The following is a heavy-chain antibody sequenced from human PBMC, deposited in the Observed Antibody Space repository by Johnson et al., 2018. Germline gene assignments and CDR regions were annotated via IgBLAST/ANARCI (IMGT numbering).Heavy chain of an antibody. D-gene: IGHD3-22*01. Sequence: QVQLVQSGGGVVQPGRSLRLSCAASGFTFSSYGMHWVRQAPGKGLEWVAVISYDGSNKYYADSVKGRFTISRDNSKNTLYLQMNSLRAEDTAGYYCAKTGGGYPRYDSGGGWWDAFDIWGQGTMVTVSS. J-gene: IGHJ3*02. V-gene: IGHV3-30*18. CDR2: ISYDGSNK. CDR3: AKTGGGYPRYDSGGGWWDAFDI. CDR1: GFTFSSYG.